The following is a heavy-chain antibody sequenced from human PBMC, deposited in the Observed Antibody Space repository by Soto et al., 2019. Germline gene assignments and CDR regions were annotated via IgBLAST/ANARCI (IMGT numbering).Heavy chain of an antibody. V-gene: IGHV1-69*01. D-gene: IGHD3-16*01. CDR2: IIPVFDKA. CDR3: ARLRRDWGDAFDL. Sequence: QVQLVQSGADVKKPGSSVKVSGNTSGGSFGSSAISWVRQAPAQGLEWMGEIIPVFDKANYAQKCQGRLTITADEPTGTVFMELSSLRSEDTAVYFCARLRRDWGDAFDLWGLGTFVTVSS. J-gene: IGHJ3*01. CDR1: GGSFGSSA.